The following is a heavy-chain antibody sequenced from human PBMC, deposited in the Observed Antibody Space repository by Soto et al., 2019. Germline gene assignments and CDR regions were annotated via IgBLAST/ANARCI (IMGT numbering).Heavy chain of an antibody. Sequence: GGSLRLSCAASGFTFDDYAMHWVRQAPGKGLEWVSGISWNSGSIGYVDSVKGRFTISRDNAKNSLYLQMNSLRAEDTALYYCAKVRDKCSGGSCFIFQHWGQGTLVTVSS. D-gene: IGHD2-15*01. CDR1: GFTFDDYA. CDR2: ISWNSGSI. V-gene: IGHV3-9*01. CDR3: AKVRDKCSGGSCFIFQH. J-gene: IGHJ1*01.